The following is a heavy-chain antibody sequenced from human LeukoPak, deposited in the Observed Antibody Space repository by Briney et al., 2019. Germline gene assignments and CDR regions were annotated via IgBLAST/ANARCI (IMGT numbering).Heavy chain of an antibody. V-gene: IGHV3-72*01. CDR1: GFIFSDHH. D-gene: IGHD2-21*02. CDR3: TRDLSGGDYTAFDI. J-gene: IGHJ3*02. Sequence: GALRLSCAASGFIFSDHHMDWVREAPGKGLEWIGRSRNRARGYATEYAASVKGRFTISRDDSKNSLSLQLNSLNTDDTAVYYCTRDLSGGDYTAFDIWGQGTMVTVSS. CDR2: SRNRARGYAT.